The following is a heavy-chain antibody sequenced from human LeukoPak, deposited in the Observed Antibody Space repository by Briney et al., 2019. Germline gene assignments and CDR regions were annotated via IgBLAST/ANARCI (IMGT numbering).Heavy chain of an antibody. V-gene: IGHV4-30-2*01. D-gene: IGHD6-6*01. Sequence: SETLSLTRTVSGDSISSGGYSWSWIRQPPGKGLEWIGYISHSGSTYYNPSLKCRVTISVDRSKNQFSLKLSSVTAADTAVYYCAGSAYSSLWGYYFDYWGQGTLVTVSS. CDR3: AGSAYSSLWGYYFDY. J-gene: IGHJ4*02. CDR2: ISHSGST. CDR1: GDSISSGGYS.